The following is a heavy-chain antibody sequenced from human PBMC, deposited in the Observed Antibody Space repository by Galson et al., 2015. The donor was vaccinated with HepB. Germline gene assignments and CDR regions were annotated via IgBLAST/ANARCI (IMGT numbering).Heavy chain of an antibody. CDR3: APDYIVVVTGTGPDY. J-gene: IGHJ4*02. D-gene: IGHD2-21*02. CDR2: ISSSGDNT. CDR1: GFTFSSYA. Sequence: SLRLSCAASGFTFSSYAMSWVRQAPGKGLEWVSVISSSGDNTYYADSVKGRFTISRDNSKNTLYLQMNSLRAEDTAVYYCAPDYIVVVTGTGPDYWGQGTLVTVSS. V-gene: IGHV3-23*01.